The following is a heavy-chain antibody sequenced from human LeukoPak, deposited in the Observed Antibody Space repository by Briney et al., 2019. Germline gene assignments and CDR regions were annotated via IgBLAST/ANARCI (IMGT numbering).Heavy chain of an antibody. CDR1: GYTFTSCD. D-gene: IGHD6-13*01. CDR3: TRDMRGAAAADDAFDS. V-gene: IGHV1-8*01. Sequence: ASVKVSCKASGYTFTSCDINWVRQATGQGLEWMGWMNPSSGDTGYAQNFQGRVTITRDTSISTAYMELSSLRSEDTAVYYCTRDMRGAAAADDAFDSWGRGTMVTVSS. J-gene: IGHJ3*02. CDR2: MNPSSGDT.